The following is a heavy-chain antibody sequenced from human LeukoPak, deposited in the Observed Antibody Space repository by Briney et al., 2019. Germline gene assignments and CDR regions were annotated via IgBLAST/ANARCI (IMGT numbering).Heavy chain of an antibody. Sequence: GRSLRLSCAASGFTFDDYAMHWVRQAPGKGLEWVSGISWNSGSIGYADSVKGRFTVSRDNAKNSLYLQMNSLRAEDTALYYCAKDGSAGTTPPFFDYWGQGTLVTVSS. V-gene: IGHV3-9*01. J-gene: IGHJ4*02. D-gene: IGHD1-7*01. CDR1: GFTFDDYA. CDR2: ISWNSGSI. CDR3: AKDGSAGTTPPFFDY.